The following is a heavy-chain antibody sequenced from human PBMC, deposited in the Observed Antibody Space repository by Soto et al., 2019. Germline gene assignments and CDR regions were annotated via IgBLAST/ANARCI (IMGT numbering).Heavy chain of an antibody. CDR1: GYTFTSYG. CDR3: ARDTIDYYYMDV. CDR2: IRAYNVNT. Sequence: ASVKVSCKASGYTFTSYGISWVRQAPGQGLEWMGWIRAYNVNTNYAQKLQGRVTMTTDTSTSTAYMELRSLRSDVTAVYYCARDTIDYYYMDVWGKGTTVTVSS. V-gene: IGHV1-18*01. D-gene: IGHD3-10*01. J-gene: IGHJ6*03.